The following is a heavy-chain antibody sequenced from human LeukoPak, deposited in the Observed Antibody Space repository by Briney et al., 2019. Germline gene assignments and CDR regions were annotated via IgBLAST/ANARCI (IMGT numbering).Heavy chain of an antibody. D-gene: IGHD6-6*01. V-gene: IGHV4-4*07. CDR1: GGSISSYY. Sequence: SETLSLTCTVSGGSISSYYWSWIRQPAGKGLEWIGRIYTSGSTNYNPSLKSRVTMSVDTSKNQFSLKLSSVTAADTAVYYCARDVGIYSSSSGNWFDPWGQGTLVTVSS. CDR2: IYTSGST. J-gene: IGHJ5*02. CDR3: ARDVGIYSSSSGNWFDP.